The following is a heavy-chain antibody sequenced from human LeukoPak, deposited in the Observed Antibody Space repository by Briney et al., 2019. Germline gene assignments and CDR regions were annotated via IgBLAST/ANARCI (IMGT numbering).Heavy chain of an antibody. CDR2: ISGSGGST. Sequence: SGRSLRLSCAASGFTFSSYAMSWVRQAPGKGLEWVSAISGSGGSTYYADSVKGRFTISRDNSKNTLYLQMNSLRAEDTAVYYCAKDGRTIFGVVIASFDYWGQGTLVTVSS. CDR3: AKDGRTIFGVVIASFDY. D-gene: IGHD3-3*01. V-gene: IGHV3-23*01. J-gene: IGHJ4*02. CDR1: GFTFSSYA.